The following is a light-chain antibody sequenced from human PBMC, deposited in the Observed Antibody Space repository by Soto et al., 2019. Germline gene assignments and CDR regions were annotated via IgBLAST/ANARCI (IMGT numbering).Light chain of an antibody. CDR3: SSYTSSSTL. CDR1: SSDVGSYNY. V-gene: IGLV2-14*01. CDR2: EVS. Sequence: QSVLTQPASVSGYPGQSITISNNRTSSDVGSYNYVSWYQQHPGKAPKLMIYEVSDRPSGISSRFPGSKSGNTASLTISGFQTEDEADYYSSSYTSSSTLFGTGTKATVL. J-gene: IGLJ1*01.